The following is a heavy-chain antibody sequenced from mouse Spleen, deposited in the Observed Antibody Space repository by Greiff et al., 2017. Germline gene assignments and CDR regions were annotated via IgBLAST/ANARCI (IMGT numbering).Heavy chain of an antibody. D-gene: IGHD4-1*01. CDR3: ARGWDVGY. J-gene: IGHJ2*01. V-gene: IGHV1-42*01. CDR1: GYSFTGYY. CDR2: INPSTGGT. Sequence: VQLQQSGPELVKPGASVKISCKASGYSFTGYYMNWVKQSPEKSLEWIGEINPSTGGTTYNQKFKAKATLTVDKSSSTAYMQLKSLTSEDSAVYYCARGWDVGYWGQGTTLTVSS.